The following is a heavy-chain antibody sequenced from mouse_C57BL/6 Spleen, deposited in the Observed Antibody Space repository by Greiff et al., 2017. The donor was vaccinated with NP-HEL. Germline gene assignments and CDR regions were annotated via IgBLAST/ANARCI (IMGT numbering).Heavy chain of an antibody. Sequence: VQLQQPGAELVRPGTSVKLSCKASGYTFTSYWMHWVKQRPGQGLEWIGVIDPSDSYTNYNQKFKGKATLTVDTSSSTAYMQLSSLTSEDSAVYYCARKGDYHWYFDVWGTGTTVTVSS. J-gene: IGHJ1*03. V-gene: IGHV1-59*01. CDR3: ARKGDYHWYFDV. D-gene: IGHD2-4*01. CDR2: IDPSDSYT. CDR1: GYTFTSYW.